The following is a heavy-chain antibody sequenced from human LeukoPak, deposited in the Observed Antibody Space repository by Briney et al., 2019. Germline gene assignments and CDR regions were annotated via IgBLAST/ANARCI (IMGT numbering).Heavy chain of an antibody. V-gene: IGHV1-69*13. CDR3: ARDHPDYGNAFDI. CDR1: GGTFSSYA. D-gene: IGHD4-17*01. CDR2: IIPIFGTA. J-gene: IGHJ3*02. Sequence: SVKVSCKASGGTFSSYAISWVRQAPGQGLEWMGGIIPIFGTANYAQKFQGRVTITADESTSTAYMELSSLRSEDTAVYYCARDHPDYGNAFDIWGQGTMVTVSS.